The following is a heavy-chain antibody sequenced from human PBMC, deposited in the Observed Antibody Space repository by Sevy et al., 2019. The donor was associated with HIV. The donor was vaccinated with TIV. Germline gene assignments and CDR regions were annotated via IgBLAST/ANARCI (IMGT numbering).Heavy chain of an antibody. Sequence: ASVKVSCKASGYTFTSYGISWVRQAPGQGLEWMGWISAYNGNTNYAQKLQGRVTMTTDTSTSTAYMELRSLRSDDTAVYYWAGDPSYGSGSYYRAYYFDYWGQGTLVTVSS. J-gene: IGHJ4*02. CDR1: GYTFTSYG. CDR2: ISAYNGNT. CDR3: AGDPSYGSGSYYRAYYFDY. D-gene: IGHD3-10*01. V-gene: IGHV1-18*04.